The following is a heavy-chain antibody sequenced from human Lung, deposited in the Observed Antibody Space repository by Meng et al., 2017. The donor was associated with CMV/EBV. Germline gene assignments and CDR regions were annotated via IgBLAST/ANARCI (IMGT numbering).Heavy chain of an antibody. CDR1: GYSFSTYW. J-gene: IGHJ4*02. D-gene: IGHD1-26*01. Sequence: GESXKISCKGSGYSFSTYWIAWVRQMPGKGLEWMGVIHPSDSETTYSPSFEGQVTISADKSISTVYLHWSYLKASDTGMYYCASGAGDYCGQGTLVTVSS. CDR2: IHPSDSET. V-gene: IGHV5-51*01. CDR3: ASGAGDY.